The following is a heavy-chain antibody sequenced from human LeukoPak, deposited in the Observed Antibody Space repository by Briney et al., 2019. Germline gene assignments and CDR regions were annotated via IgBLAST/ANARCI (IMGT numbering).Heavy chain of an antibody. D-gene: IGHD3-3*01. CDR2: VFYSGST. CDR1: GGSMSSSTYY. CDR3: ARHTPFWSGYSYYFDY. Sequence: SETLSLTCSVSGGSMSSSTYYWGWIRQPPGKGLEGIGSVFYSGSTYYNPSLKSRVTISVDTSKNQFSLKLSSVTAADTAVYYCARHTPFWSGYSYYFDYWGQGTLVTVSS. J-gene: IGHJ4*02. V-gene: IGHV4-39*01.